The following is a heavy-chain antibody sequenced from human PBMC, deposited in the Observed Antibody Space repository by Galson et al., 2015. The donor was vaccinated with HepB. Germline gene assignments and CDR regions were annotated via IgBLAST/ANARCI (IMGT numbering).Heavy chain of an antibody. CDR1: GYALSSFG. CDR3: ARDGIPQVHAFWTGYYSDF. J-gene: IGHJ4*02. Sequence: SVKVSCKASGYALSSFGINWVRQAPGQGLEWMGWISGYNGNTVYAQRFQGRVTMTTDTSTSTAYLELWSLRSDDTAVYYCARDGIPQVHAFWTGYYSDFWGQGSLVSVSS. V-gene: IGHV1-18*04. CDR2: ISGYNGNT. D-gene: IGHD3/OR15-3a*01.